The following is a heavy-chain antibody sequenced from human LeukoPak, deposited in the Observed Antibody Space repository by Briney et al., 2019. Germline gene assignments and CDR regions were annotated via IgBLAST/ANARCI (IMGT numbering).Heavy chain of an antibody. Sequence: PGGSLRLSCAASGFTFSAYAMSWVRQAPGKGLEWVSLISGSGSTTYYADSVEGRFTISRDNSKNTLYLQLNDLRAEDTAIYYCAKCGGYSTSNWFDPWGQGALVTVSS. J-gene: IGHJ5*02. D-gene: IGHD1-26*01. CDR2: ISGSGSTT. V-gene: IGHV3-23*01. CDR1: GFTFSAYA. CDR3: AKCGGYSTSNWFDP.